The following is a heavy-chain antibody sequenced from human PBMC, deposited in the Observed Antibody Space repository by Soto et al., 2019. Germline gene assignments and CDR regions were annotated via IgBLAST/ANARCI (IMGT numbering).Heavy chain of an antibody. V-gene: IGHV5-10-1*01. CDR3: ARLQAAAGDNDLTFDY. Sequence: PGESLKISWRGCGYSLTSYWMMWVRQMQGRGLEWMGRIDPSDSYTNYSPSFQGHVTISADKSISTAYLQWSSLKASDTAMYYCARLQAAAGDNDLTFDYWGQGTLVTVSS. CDR2: IDPSDSYT. CDR1: GYSLTSYW. J-gene: IGHJ4*02. D-gene: IGHD6-13*01.